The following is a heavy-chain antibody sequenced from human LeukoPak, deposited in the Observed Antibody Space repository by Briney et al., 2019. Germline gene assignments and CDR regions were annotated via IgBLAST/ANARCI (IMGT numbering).Heavy chain of an antibody. CDR2: ISAYNGNT. Sequence: AAVTVSYMHSGYTFTNYVLSWVRQAPRQGVEWVGWISAYNGNTNDAPKLQGRVTMTTDTSASTAYMELRSLRSDDTAVYFCARDLITIFGVVIETAAFDIWGQGTMVTVSS. D-gene: IGHD3-3*01. CDR3: ARDLITIFGVVIETAAFDI. V-gene: IGHV1-18*01. J-gene: IGHJ3*02. CDR1: GYTFTNYV.